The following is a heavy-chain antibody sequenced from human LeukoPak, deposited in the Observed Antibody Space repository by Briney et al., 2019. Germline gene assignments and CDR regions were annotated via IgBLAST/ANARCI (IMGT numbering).Heavy chain of an antibody. J-gene: IGHJ3*02. CDR3: ARVDHYYDSSGFLVDAFDI. Sequence: PSETLSLTCTVSGGSISSYYWSRVRQPAGKGLEWIGRIYTSGSTNYNPSLKSRVTMSVDTSKNQFSLKLSSVTAADTAVCYCARVDHYYDSSGFLVDAFDIWGQGTMVTVSS. D-gene: IGHD3-22*01. CDR1: GGSISSYY. V-gene: IGHV4-4*07. CDR2: IYTSGST.